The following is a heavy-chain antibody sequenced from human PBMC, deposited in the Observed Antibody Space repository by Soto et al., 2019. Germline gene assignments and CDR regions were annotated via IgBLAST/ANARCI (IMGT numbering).Heavy chain of an antibody. CDR3: ARAVAAAAMSLDRYYYYGMDV. D-gene: IGHD2-2*01. CDR2: ISSSSSYT. V-gene: IGHV3-11*05. J-gene: IGHJ6*02. CDR1: GFTFSDYY. Sequence: GGSLRLSCAASGFTFSDYYMSWIRQAPGKGLEWVSYISSSSSYTNYADSVKGRFTISRDNAKNPLYLQMNSLRAEDTAVYYCARAVAAAAMSLDRYYYYGMDVWGQGTLVTVSS.